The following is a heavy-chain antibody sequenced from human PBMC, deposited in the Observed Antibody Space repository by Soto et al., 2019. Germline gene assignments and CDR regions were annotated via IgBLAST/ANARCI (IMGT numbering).Heavy chain of an antibody. J-gene: IGHJ4*02. CDR3: ARDSTTYYDILTGSDY. V-gene: IGHV1-69*13. CDR1: GGIFSSYS. CDR2: IIPLFGTA. Sequence: ASVKVSCKASGGIFSSYSISWVRQAPGQGLEWMGGIIPLFGTANYAQKFQGRVTITADESTSTAYMQLSGLRAEDTAVYYCARDSTTYYDILTGSDYWGQGTLVTVSS. D-gene: IGHD3-9*01.